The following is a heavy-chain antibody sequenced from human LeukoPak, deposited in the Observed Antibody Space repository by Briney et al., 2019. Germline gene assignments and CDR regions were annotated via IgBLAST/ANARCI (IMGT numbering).Heavy chain of an antibody. V-gene: IGHV3-74*01. CDR1: GLTFSSHC. J-gene: IGHJ4*02. Sequence: GGPLRLFCAASGLTFSSHCVHWVRHARGKGLEWVARINSDGSTINHADSVRGRFTISRDNAENTLYLQMSSLRAEDTAIYFCARAAYYRFDYWGQGTLVTVSS. CDR2: INSDGSTI. D-gene: IGHD1-26*01. CDR3: ARAAYYRFDY.